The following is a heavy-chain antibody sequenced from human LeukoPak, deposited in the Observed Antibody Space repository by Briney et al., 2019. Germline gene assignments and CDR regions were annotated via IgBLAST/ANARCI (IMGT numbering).Heavy chain of an antibody. V-gene: IGHV3-7*01. Sequence: GRSLRLSCAASGFTFSSYWMSWVRQAPGKGLEWVANIKQDGSEKYYVDSVKGRFTISTDNAKNSLYLQMNSLRAEDTAVYYCARDGPYSSSWYGPPRNDAFDIWGQGTMVTVSS. CDR1: GFTFSSYW. CDR2: IKQDGSEK. CDR3: ARDGPYSSSWYGPPRNDAFDI. J-gene: IGHJ3*02. D-gene: IGHD6-13*01.